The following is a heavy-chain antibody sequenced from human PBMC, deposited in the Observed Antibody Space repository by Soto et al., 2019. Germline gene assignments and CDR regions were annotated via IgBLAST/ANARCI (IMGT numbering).Heavy chain of an antibody. CDR1: GGSISSGGYY. CDR2: IYYSGST. CDR3: ARTTYYYGSGSADAFDI. V-gene: IGHV4-31*03. D-gene: IGHD3-10*01. Sequence: QVQLQESGPGLVKPSQTLSLTCTVSGGSISSGGYYWSWIRQHPGKGLEWIGYIYYSGSTYYNPSLKRRVTIPVDPSKNQFALKLSSVTAADTAVYYCARTTYYYGSGSADAFDIWGQGTMVTVSS. J-gene: IGHJ3*02.